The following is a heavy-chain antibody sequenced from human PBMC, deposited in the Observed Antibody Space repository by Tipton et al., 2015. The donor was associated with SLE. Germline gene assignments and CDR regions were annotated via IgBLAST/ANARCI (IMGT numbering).Heavy chain of an antibody. CDR3: ARGVVGLVLIYFDH. CDR2: IYYSGNT. J-gene: IGHJ4*01. V-gene: IGHV4-31*03. D-gene: IGHD3/OR15-3a*01. CDR1: GDSISSGGYF. Sequence: TLSLTCTVSGDSISSGGYFWNWIRQHPGKGLEWIGYIYYSGNTYYNPSLKSRVTISVDTSKNQFSLNLSPVTAADTAVYYCARGVVGLVLIYFDHWGQGALVTVSS.